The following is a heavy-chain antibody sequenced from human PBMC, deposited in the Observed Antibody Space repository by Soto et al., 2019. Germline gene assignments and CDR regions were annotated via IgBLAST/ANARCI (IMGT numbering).Heavy chain of an antibody. D-gene: IGHD3-22*01. V-gene: IGHV4-31*03. CDR2: IYYSGST. CDR3: AIYDSSGSRGFQH. CDR1: GGSISSGGYY. J-gene: IGHJ1*01. Sequence: QVQLQESGPGLVKPSQTLSLTCTVSGGSISSGGYYWSWIRQHPGKGLEWVGYIYYSGSTYYNPSLKSRVTISVDTSKNQFSLKLSSVTAADTAVYYCAIYDSSGSRGFQHWGQGTLVTVSS.